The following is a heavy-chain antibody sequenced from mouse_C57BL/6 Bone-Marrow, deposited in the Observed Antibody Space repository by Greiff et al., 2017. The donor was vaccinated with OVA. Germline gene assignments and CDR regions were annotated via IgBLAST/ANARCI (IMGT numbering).Heavy chain of an antibody. D-gene: IGHD2-4*01. CDR3: ARVPYDYDVGWFAY. V-gene: IGHV5-4*03. J-gene: IGHJ3*01. Sequence: EVKLMESGGGLVKPGGSLKLSCAASGFTFSSYAMSWVRQTPEKRLEWVATISDGGSYTYYPDNVKGRFTISRDNAKNNLYLQMSQLKSEDTAMYYCARVPYDYDVGWFAYWGQGTLVTVSA. CDR1: GFTFSSYA. CDR2: ISDGGSYT.